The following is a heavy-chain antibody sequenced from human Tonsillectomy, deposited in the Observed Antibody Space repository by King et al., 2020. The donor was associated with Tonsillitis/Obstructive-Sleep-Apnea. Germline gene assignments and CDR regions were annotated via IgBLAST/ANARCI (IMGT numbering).Heavy chain of an antibody. J-gene: IGHJ6*02. D-gene: IGHD3-10*01. CDR1: GFTFSSFS. CDR2: ISSDSDFI. V-gene: IGHV3-21*01. CDR3: ARVGPGLTAVPGGYAMDV. Sequence: VQLVESGGGLVKTGGSLRLSCAASGFTFSSFSINWVRQAPGKGLEWVSAISSDSDFIYYAHSVKGRFTISRDNAKNTLYLQMNSLRVEDTAVYYCARVGPGLTAVPGGYAMDVWGRGTTVAVSS.